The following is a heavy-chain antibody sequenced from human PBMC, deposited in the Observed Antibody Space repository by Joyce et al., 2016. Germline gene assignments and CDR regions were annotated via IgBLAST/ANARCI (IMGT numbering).Heavy chain of an antibody. CDR1: GFTFSNYG. CDR3: AKRYDYVDY. J-gene: IGHJ4*02. CDR2: IANDGNKK. D-gene: IGHD3-16*01. V-gene: IGHV3-30*18. Sequence: QVQLVESGGGVVQPGRSLRLSCAASGFTFSNYGMHWVRQAPGKGLEWWAVIANDGNKKYYADSVKGRFTISRDNSKNTLYLQMNSLRAEDTAVYYCAKRYDYVDYWGQGTLVTVSS.